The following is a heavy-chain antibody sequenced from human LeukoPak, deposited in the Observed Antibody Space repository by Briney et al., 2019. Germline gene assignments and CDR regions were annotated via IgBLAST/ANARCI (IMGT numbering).Heavy chain of an antibody. CDR1: GLTFSDFT. CDR2: ITNSVSDT. J-gene: IGHJ4*02. D-gene: IGHD1-26*01. Sequence: TRGCLCPSRAASGLTFSDFTMSWVRQAPRKGLDRISGITNSVSDTYYADSVKGRFTITRDNSKNTQYLQMNGLRVEDTAIYYGAKDRGPGADFDYWGQGTLVTVSS. CDR3: AKDRGPGADFDY. V-gene: IGHV3-23*01.